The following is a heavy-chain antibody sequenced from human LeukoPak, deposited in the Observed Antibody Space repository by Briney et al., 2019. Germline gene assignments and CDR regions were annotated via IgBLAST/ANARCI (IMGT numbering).Heavy chain of an antibody. CDR3: ARGGYSYGFGY. CDR2: INHSGST. D-gene: IGHD5-18*01. CDR1: GGSISGSSYY. V-gene: IGHV4-39*07. Sequence: SETLSLTCTVSGGSISGSSYYWGWIRQPPGKGLEWIGEINHSGSTNYNPSLKSRVTISVDTSKNQFSLKLSSVTAADTAVYYCARGGYSYGFGYWGQGTLVTVSS. J-gene: IGHJ4*02.